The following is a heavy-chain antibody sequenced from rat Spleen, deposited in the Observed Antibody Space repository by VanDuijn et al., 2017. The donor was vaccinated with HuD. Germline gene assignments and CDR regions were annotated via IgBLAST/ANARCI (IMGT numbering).Heavy chain of an antibody. D-gene: IGHD1-10*01. CDR1: RFTFTNYG. CDR2: ISTGCGNT. Sequence: EVQLVESGGDLVQPGRSLKLSCEASRFTFTNYGMAWVRQTPTKGLERVASISTGCGNTYYRDSVKGRFTIPKDNAKNTQSLQMDSLRSEDTGTYYCARALTTEGYYFDYWGQGVMVTVSS. CDR3: ARALTTEGYYFDY. V-gene: IGHV5S14*01. J-gene: IGHJ2*01.